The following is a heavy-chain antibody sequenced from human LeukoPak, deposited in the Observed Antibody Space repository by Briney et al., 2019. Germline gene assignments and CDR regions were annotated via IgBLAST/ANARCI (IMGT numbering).Heavy chain of an antibody. Sequence: PSGTLSLTCTVSGGSISSSSYYWGWIRQPPGKGLEWIVSIYYSGSTYYNPSLKSRVTISVDTSENQFSLRLSSVTAADTAVYYCTRYSSSWYSNYWGQGTLVTVSS. J-gene: IGHJ4*02. CDR1: GGSISSSSYY. CDR3: TRYSSSWYSNY. D-gene: IGHD6-13*01. V-gene: IGHV4-39*01. CDR2: IYYSGST.